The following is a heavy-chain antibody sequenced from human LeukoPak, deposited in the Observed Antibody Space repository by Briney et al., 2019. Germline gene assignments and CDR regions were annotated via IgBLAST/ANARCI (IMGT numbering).Heavy chain of an antibody. CDR3: ACHYERDWFDP. V-gene: IGHV1-69*01. D-gene: IGHD3-3*01. CDR2: IIPIFGTA. J-gene: IGHJ5*02. CDR1: GGTFSSYA. Sequence: ASVKVSCKASGGTFSSYAISWVRQAPGQGLEWMGGIIPIFGTANYAQKFQGRVTITADESTSTAYMELSSLRSEDTAVHYCACHYERDWFDPWGQGTLVTVSS.